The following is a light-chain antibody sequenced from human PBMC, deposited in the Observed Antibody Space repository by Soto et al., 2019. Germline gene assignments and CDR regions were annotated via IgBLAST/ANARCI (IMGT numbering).Light chain of an antibody. Sequence: QSVLTQPPSASGTPGQRVTISCCGSSSNIGTYTVNWYQQLPGTAPKLLIYNNDQRPSGVPDRFSGFKSGTAASLAISGLQSEDEAEYYCPAWDDSLNGLYVFGTATKLTVL. CDR3: PAWDDSLNGLYV. J-gene: IGLJ1*01. CDR2: NND. CDR1: SSNIGTYT. V-gene: IGLV1-44*01.